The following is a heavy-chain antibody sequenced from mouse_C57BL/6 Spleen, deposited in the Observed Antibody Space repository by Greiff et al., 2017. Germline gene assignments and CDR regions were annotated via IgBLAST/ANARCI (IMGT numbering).Heavy chain of an antibody. V-gene: IGHV1-26*01. D-gene: IGHD1-1*01. CDR3: ARGVLPGAEDY. J-gene: IGHJ4*01. Sequence: EVQLQQSGPELVKPGASVKISCKASGYTFTDYYMNWVKQSHGKSLEWIGDINPNNGGTSYNQKFKGKATLTVDKSSSTAYMELRSLTSEDSAVYYCARGVLPGAEDYWGQGTSVTVSS. CDR2: INPNNGGT. CDR1: GYTFTDYY.